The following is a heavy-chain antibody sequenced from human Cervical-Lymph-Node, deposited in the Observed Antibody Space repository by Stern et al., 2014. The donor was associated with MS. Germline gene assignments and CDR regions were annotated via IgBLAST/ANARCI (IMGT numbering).Heavy chain of an antibody. V-gene: IGHV3-21*02. D-gene: IGHD2-2*01. Sequence: VQLVESGGGLVKPGGTLRLSCVASAFSFSDYAMNWVRQGPGKGLEWVAFMSSSGSSIYYGESMEGRFTISRDNAKNSLYLHMKTLRAEDTAVYYCASPGPHCTSTTSCYLAFEYWGQGALVTVSS. CDR1: AFSFSDYA. CDR3: ASPGPHCTSTTSCYLAFEY. CDR2: MSSSGSSI. J-gene: IGHJ4*02.